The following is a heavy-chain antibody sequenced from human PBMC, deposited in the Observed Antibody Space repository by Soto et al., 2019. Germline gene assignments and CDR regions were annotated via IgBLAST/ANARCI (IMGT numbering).Heavy chain of an antibody. J-gene: IGHJ4*02. CDR2: IYHSGST. CDR3: ARGMTTVTTLDY. Sequence: QLQLQESGSGLVKPSQTLSLTCAVSGGSISSGGYSWSWIRQPPGKGLEWIGYIYHSGSTHYNPSLKSRITISIDRSKNQLSLKLSSVTAADTAVYYCARGMTTVTTLDYWGQGTLVTVSS. V-gene: IGHV4-30-2*01. D-gene: IGHD4-4*01. CDR1: GGSISSGGYS.